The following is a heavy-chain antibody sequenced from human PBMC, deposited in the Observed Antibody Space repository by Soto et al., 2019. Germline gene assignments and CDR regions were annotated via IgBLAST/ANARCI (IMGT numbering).Heavy chain of an antibody. CDR3: ARESGGATATLDYYYFYMDV. Sequence: QVQLVQSGAEVRKPGASVTVSCRSSGDSFTDYYIHWVRQAHGQGLEWMGWINPNRGVTKYAQKFQGWVSMTRDTSIRTVYMQLSRLRSDDTAVYYCARESGGATATLDYYYFYMDVWGTGTTVTVSS. J-gene: IGHJ6*03. CDR2: INPNRGVT. D-gene: IGHD5-12*01. CDR1: GDSFTDYY. V-gene: IGHV1-2*04.